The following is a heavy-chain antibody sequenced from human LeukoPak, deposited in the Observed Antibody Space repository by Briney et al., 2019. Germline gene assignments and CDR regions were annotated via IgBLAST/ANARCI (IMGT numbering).Heavy chain of an antibody. CDR3: AGSLGYCTSNVCYLKY. D-gene: IGHD2-8*01. Sequence: ASVKVSCKASRYIITTYGITWVRQAPGQGLEWMGWISAQHGQTEYAPNSQDRVTMTTDTYTNTAYMELRSLRSDDTAVYYCAGSLGYCTSNVCYLKYWGQGTLVTVSS. J-gene: IGHJ4*02. CDR2: ISAQHGQT. CDR1: RYIITTYG. V-gene: IGHV1-18*01.